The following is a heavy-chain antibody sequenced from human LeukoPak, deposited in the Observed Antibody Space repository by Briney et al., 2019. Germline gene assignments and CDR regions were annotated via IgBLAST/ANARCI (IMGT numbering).Heavy chain of an antibody. V-gene: IGHV4-4*08. CDR2: IYSNGIT. J-gene: IGHJ2*01. CDR3: ARRAYYDSSGYNPTAGYFDL. D-gene: IGHD3-22*01. CDR1: GASIFSYY. Sequence: SETLSLTCTVSGASIFSYYWNWIRQSPGKGLEWIGFIYSNGITSYDPSLRSRGSISIATSRNQFSLRLTSVTAADTAIYYCARRAYYDSSGYNPTAGYFDLWGRGTLVTVSS.